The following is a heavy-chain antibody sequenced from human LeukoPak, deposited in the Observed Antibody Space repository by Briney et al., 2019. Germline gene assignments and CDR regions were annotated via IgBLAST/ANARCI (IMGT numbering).Heavy chain of an antibody. J-gene: IGHJ5*02. CDR3: ARGEGYDILTANWFAP. D-gene: IGHD3-9*01. CDR2: MIPIFGTA. V-gene: IGHV1-69*13. CDR1: GGTFSSYA. Sequence: RASVKVSCKASGGTFSSYAISWVRQAPGQGLEWMGGMIPIFGTANYAQKFQGRVTITADESTSTAYMELSSLRSEDTAVYYCARGEGYDILTANWFAPWGQGTLVTVSS.